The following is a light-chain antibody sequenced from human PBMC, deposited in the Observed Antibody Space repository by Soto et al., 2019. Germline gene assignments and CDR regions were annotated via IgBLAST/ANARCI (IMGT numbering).Light chain of an antibody. CDR2: GAS. V-gene: IGKV3-15*01. Sequence: EIEMTQSPATLSVSPGERATLSCRASQSVNSNLVWYQQKPGQAPRLLIYGASTRATGIPVRFSGSGYGTEFTLTISSLQSEDFAVYYCQQYNNWLWTFGQGTKVEIK. CDR3: QQYNNWLWT. J-gene: IGKJ1*01. CDR1: QSVNSN.